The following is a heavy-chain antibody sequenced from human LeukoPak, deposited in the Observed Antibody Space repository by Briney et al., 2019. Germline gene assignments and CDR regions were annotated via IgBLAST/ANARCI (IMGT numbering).Heavy chain of an antibody. CDR3: AIPTGFSQEGYFDY. CDR2: ISYDGSNK. CDR1: GFTFSSYA. J-gene: IGHJ4*02. Sequence: AGGSLRLSCAASGFTFSSYAMHWVRQAPGKGLEWVAVISYDGSNKYYADSVKGRFTISRDNSKNTLYLQMNSLRAEDTAVYYCAIPTGFSQEGYFDYWGQGTLVTVSS. V-gene: IGHV3-30*04. D-gene: IGHD3-10*01.